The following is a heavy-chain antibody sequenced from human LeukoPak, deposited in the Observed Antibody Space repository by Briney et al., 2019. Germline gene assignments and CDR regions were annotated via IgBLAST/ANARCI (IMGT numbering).Heavy chain of an antibody. V-gene: IGHV3-66*01. J-gene: IGHJ6*04. CDR3: AELGITMIGGV. CDR1: GFTVSNNY. Sequence: PGGSLRLSCAASGFTVSNNYMNWVRQAPGKGLEWVSVIYSGGFTYYSDSVKGRFTISRDNSKNTLYLQMNSLRAEDTAVYYCAELGITMIGGVWGKGTTVTISS. CDR2: IYSGGFT. D-gene: IGHD3-10*02.